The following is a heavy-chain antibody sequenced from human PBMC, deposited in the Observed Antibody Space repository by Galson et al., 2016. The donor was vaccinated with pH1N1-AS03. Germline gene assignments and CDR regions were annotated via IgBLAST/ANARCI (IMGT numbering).Heavy chain of an antibody. CDR1: GFTVSSNY. CDR2: IHAGGST. D-gene: IGHD2-15*01. Sequence: SLRLSCAVSGFTVSSNYMTWVRQAPGKGLEWVSLIHAGGSTNYADSVKGRFTISRDNSKNTVFLQMNSLRAEDTAVYYSAKDLCSGAVCHYFDYWGQGTLVTVSS. J-gene: IGHJ4*02. V-gene: IGHV3-66*01. CDR3: AKDLCSGAVCHYFDY.